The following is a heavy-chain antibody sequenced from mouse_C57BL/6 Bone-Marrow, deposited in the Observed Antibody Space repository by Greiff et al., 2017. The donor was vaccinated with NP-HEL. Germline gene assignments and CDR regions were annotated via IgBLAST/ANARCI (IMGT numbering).Heavy chain of an antibody. CDR2: IDPSDSYT. Sequence: QVQLQQSGAELVRPGTSVKLSCKASGYTFTSYWMHWVKQRPGQGLEWIGVIDPSDSYTNYNQKFKGKATLTVDTSSSTAYMQLSSLTSEDSAVYYCARWLLRSVAMDYWGQGTSVTVSS. J-gene: IGHJ4*01. CDR3: ARWLLRSVAMDY. CDR1: GYTFTSYW. D-gene: IGHD2-3*01. V-gene: IGHV1-59*01.